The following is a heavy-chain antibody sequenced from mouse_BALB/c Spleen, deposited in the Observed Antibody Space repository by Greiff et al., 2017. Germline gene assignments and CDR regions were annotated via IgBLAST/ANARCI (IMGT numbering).Heavy chain of an antibody. CDR2: ISSGGSYT. Sequence: EVQRVESGGGLVKPGGSLKLSSAASGFTFSSYAMSWVRQTPEKRLEWVATISSGGSYTYYPDSVKGRFTISRDNAKNTLYLQMSSLRSEDTAMYYCARRGYDYDGYAMDYWGQGTSVTVSS. J-gene: IGHJ4*01. CDR1: GFTFSSYA. CDR3: ARRGYDYDGYAMDY. V-gene: IGHV5-9-3*01. D-gene: IGHD2-4*01.